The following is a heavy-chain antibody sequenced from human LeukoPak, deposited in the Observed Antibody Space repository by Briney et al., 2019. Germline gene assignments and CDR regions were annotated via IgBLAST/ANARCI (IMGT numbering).Heavy chain of an antibody. J-gene: IGHJ4*02. Sequence: GGSLRLSCAAPGFTVSSNYMSWVRQAPGKGLEWVSVIYSGGSTYYADSVKGRFTISRDNSKNTLYLQMNSLRAEDTAVYYCARHSGSTRAFDYWGQGTLVTVSS. CDR2: IYSGGST. V-gene: IGHV3-53*01. CDR3: ARHSGSTRAFDY. CDR1: GFTVSSNY. D-gene: IGHD1-26*01.